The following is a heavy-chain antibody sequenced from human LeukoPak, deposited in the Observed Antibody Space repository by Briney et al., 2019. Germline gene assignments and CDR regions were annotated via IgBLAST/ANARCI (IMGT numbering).Heavy chain of an antibody. J-gene: IGHJ4*02. CDR1: GGSISNYQ. CDR3: ARRDISSGWSFDY. V-gene: IGHV4-4*07. Sequence: KSSETLSLTCTVSGGSISNYQWSWIRQPAGKGPEWIGQIHTSGSTNYNPPLKSRVTMSIDTTEDQVSLTIRSVTAADTAFYYCARRDISSGWSFDYWGQGTLVTVSS. D-gene: IGHD6-19*01. CDR2: IHTSGST.